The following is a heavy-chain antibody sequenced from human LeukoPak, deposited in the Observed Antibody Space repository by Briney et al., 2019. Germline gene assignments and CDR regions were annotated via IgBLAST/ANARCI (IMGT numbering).Heavy chain of an antibody. CDR3: ARRPHYIVATQ. V-gene: IGHV3-23*01. D-gene: IGHD2-15*01. Sequence: GGSLRLSCAASGFTLSRTAMSWVRRAPGKGLEWVSSISEGGTTYYADSVKGRFTISRDSSRNTLYLQMSSLRAEDTAVYYCARRPHYIVATQWGRGTLVSVS. CDR1: GFTLSRTA. J-gene: IGHJ4*02. CDR2: ISEGGTT.